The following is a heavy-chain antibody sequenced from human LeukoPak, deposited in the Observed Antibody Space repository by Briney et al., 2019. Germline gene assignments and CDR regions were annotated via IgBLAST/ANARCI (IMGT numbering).Heavy chain of an antibody. CDR3: TRVGVGVVVPAPLMAFDI. J-gene: IGHJ3*02. Sequence: PGGSLRLSRAASGFTFSSYSMNWVRQAPGKGLEWVGFIRSKAYGGTTEYAASVKGRFTISRDDSKSIAYLQMNSLKTEDTAVYYCTRVGVGVVVPAPLMAFDIWGQGTMVTVSS. CDR1: GFTFSSYS. D-gene: IGHD2-2*01. CDR2: IRSKAYGGTT. V-gene: IGHV3-49*04.